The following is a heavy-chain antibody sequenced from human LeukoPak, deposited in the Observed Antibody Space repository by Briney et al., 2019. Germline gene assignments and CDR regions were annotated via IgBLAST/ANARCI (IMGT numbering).Heavy chain of an antibody. V-gene: IGHV1-69*13. CDR2: IIPMFGTA. J-gene: IGHJ4*02. D-gene: IGHD1-26*01. CDR3: ARAFLTRTPYSGSYYTGFDY. CDR1: GGTFSSYA. Sequence: EASVKVSCKASGGTFSSYAISWVRQAPGQGLEWMGGIIPMFGTANYAQKFQRRVTIIADESTSTAYMEPSSLRSEDTAVYYCARAFLTRTPYSGSYYTGFDYWGQGTLVTVSS.